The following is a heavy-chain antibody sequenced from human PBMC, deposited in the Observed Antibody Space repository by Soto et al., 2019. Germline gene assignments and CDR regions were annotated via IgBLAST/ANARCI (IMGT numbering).Heavy chain of an antibody. CDR3: TTDSYSSIIVVRFDY. CDR2: IKSKIVGGSP. V-gene: IGHV3-15*07. CDR1: GFTFSNAW. J-gene: IGHJ4*01. Sequence: GGSLRLSCAASGFTFSNAWINWVRQAPGKGLEWVGRIKSKIVGGSPDYAAPVKGSFALSRNVSKNLLYLKMNSLKTEDTGLYSCTTDSYSSIIVVRFDYWGHGPLVTVSS. D-gene: IGHD3-22*01.